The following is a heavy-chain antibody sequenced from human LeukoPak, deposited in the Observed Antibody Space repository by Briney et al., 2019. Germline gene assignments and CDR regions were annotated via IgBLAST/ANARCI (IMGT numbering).Heavy chain of an antibody. J-gene: IGHJ3*02. CDR3: ARGGHVQYYDSSGLRTADAFDI. CDR2: FYIGCST. V-gene: IGHV3-53*01. CDR1: GFTVSSNY. Sequence: PGGSLRLSCAASGFTVSSNYMSLVPQAPGKGLDWVSVFYIGCSTYYADSVKGRFTISRDNSKNTLYLQMNSLRAEDTAVYYCARGGHVQYYDSSGLRTADAFDIWGQGTMVTVSS. D-gene: IGHD3-22*01.